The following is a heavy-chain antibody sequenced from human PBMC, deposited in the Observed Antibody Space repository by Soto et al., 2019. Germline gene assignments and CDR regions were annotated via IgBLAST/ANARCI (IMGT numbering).Heavy chain of an antibody. Sequence: SGPTLVNPTHTLTLTCTFSGFSLSTSGVGVGWIRQPPGKALEWLALIYWNDDKRYSPSLKSRLTITKDTSKNKVVLTMTNMDPVDTAKYYWACSNTSPLLYYYGMDVWGKGTMVTVSS. D-gene: IGHD2-2*01. CDR1: GFSLSTSGVG. CDR3: ACSNTSPLLYYYGMDV. J-gene: IGHJ6*04. CDR2: IYWNDDK. V-gene: IGHV2-5*01.